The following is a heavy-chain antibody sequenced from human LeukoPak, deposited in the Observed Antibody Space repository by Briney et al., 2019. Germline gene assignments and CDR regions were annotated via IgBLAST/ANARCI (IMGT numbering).Heavy chain of an antibody. CDR1: GFTFSSYA. D-gene: IGHD1-26*01. CDR2: ISYDGSNK. J-gene: IGHJ4*02. V-gene: IGHV3-30*04. CDR3: ARDSGSYYFDY. Sequence: PGGSLRLSCAASGFTFSSYAMHWVRQAPGKGLEWAAVISYDGSNKYYADSVKGRFTISRDNSKNTLYLQMNSLRAEDTAVYYCARDSGSYYFDYWGQGTLVTVSS.